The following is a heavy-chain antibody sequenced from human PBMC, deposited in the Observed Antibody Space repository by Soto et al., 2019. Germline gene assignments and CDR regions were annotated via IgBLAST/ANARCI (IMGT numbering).Heavy chain of an antibody. Sequence: GGSLRLSCAASGFTFSVYAMSWVRQAPGKGLECVSGISGSGGSTSYADSVKGRFTISRDNSKNTLSLQMNSLRSDDTAVYYCARCPVAGTIPLDYWGQGTLVTVSS. CDR1: GFTFSVYA. D-gene: IGHD1-1*01. V-gene: IGHV3-23*01. J-gene: IGHJ4*02. CDR3: ARCPVAGTIPLDY. CDR2: ISGSGGST.